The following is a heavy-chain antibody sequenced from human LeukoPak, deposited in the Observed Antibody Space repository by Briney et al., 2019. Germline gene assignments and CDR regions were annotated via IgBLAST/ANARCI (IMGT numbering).Heavy chain of an antibody. D-gene: IGHD1-26*01. V-gene: IGHV4-59*08. CDR2: IYYSGST. CDR3: ARYYRGHFDY. J-gene: IGHJ4*02. CDR1: GGSISSYY. Sequence: SETLSLTCTVSGGSISSYYWSWIRQPPGKGLEWIGYIYYSGSTNYNPSLKSRVTISVDTSKNQFSLKLSSVTAADTAEYYCARYYRGHFDYWGQGTLVTVSS.